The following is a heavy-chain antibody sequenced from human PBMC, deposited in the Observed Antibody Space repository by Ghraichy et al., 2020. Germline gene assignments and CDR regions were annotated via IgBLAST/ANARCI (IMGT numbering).Heavy chain of an antibody. V-gene: IGHV4-59*01. CDR2: IYYSGST. CDR3: ARAGYGSGRYNWFDP. D-gene: IGHD3-10*01. Sequence: SETLSLTCTVSGGSISSYYWSWIRQPPGKGLEWIGYIYYSGSTNYNPSLKSRVTISVATSKNQFSLKLSSVTAADTAVYYCARAGYGSGRYNWFDPWGQGTLVTVSS. J-gene: IGHJ5*02. CDR1: GGSISSYY.